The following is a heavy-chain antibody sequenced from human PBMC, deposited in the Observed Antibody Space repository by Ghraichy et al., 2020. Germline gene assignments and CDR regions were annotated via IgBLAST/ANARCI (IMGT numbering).Heavy chain of an antibody. V-gene: IGHV3-33*01. CDR3: ARGGGYYDSSGYQPVKIYYYYGMDV. CDR1: GFTFSSYG. J-gene: IGHJ6*02. Sequence: GGSLRLSCAASGFTFSSYGMHWVRQAPGKGLEWVAVIWYDGSNKYYADSVKGRFTISRDNSKNTLYLQMNSRRAEDQAVYYCARGGGYYDSSGYQPVKIYYYYGMDVWGQGTTVTVSS. D-gene: IGHD3-22*01. CDR2: IWYDGSNK.